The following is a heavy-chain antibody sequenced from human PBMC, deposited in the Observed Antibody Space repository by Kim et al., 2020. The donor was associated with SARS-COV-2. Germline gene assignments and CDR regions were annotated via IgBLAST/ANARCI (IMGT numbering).Heavy chain of an antibody. CDR2: ISAYNGNT. J-gene: IGHJ6*02. D-gene: IGHD3-10*01. V-gene: IGHV1-18*01. CDR3: ARGKNDLLWFGAEYYYYGMDV. Sequence: ASVKVSCKASGYTFTSYGISWVRQAPGQGLEWMGWISAYNGNTNYAQKLQGRVTMTTDTSTSTAYMELRSLRSDDTAVYYCARGKNDLLWFGAEYYYYGMDVWGQGTTVTVSS. CDR1: GYTFTSYG.